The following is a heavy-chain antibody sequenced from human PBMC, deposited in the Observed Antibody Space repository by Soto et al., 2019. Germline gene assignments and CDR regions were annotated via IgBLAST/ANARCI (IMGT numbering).Heavy chain of an antibody. CDR2: IKEDGSEK. CDR3: ASERDYYDSSGYYPVQH. V-gene: IGHV3-7*01. J-gene: IGHJ1*01. Sequence: GGSLRLSCAASQFTLSTYWMTWVRQAPGKGLEWVANIKEDGSEKHYVDSVKGRFTISRDNAKNSLYLQMNSLRAEDTAVYYCASERDYYDSSGYYPVQHWGQGTLVTVSS. D-gene: IGHD3-22*01. CDR1: QFTLSTYW.